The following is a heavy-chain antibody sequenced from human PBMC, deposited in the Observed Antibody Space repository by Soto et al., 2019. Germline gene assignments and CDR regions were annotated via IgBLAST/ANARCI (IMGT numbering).Heavy chain of an antibody. J-gene: IGHJ4*02. CDR1: GVSITSYF. CDR2: ISFSGAT. V-gene: IGHV4-59*01. CDR3: ARDRRYGYKRYFEF. D-gene: IGHD5-12*01. Sequence: SETLSLTCFVSGVSITSYFWSWIRQTPGKGLDWIGSISFSGATYSNPSLKGRAALSVDTSENHLSLTLNSVTSADTAVYFCARDRRYGYKRYFEFWGKGNQVIVSS.